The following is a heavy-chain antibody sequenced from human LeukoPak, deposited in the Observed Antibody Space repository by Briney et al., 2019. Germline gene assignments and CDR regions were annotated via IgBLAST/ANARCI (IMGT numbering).Heavy chain of an antibody. CDR2: IKQDGSEK. CDR3: ARVDYDFWSGYSYYFDY. Sequence: GGSLRLSCAASGFTFSSYWMSWVRQAPGKGLEWVANIKQDGSEKYYVDSVKGRFTISRDNAKNSLYLQMNSLRAEDTAVYYCARVDYDFWSGYSYYFDYWGQGTLVTVPS. D-gene: IGHD3-3*01. CDR1: GFTFSSYW. V-gene: IGHV3-7*01. J-gene: IGHJ4*02.